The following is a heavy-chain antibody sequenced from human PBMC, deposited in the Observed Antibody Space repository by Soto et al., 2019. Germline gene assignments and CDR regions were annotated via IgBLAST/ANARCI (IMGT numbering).Heavy chain of an antibody. V-gene: IGHV3-7*01. CDR2: IKQDGSEK. D-gene: IGHD1-1*01. Sequence: GGSLRLSCAASGFTFSSYWMSWVRQAPGKGLEWVANIKQDGSEKYYADSVKGRFSISRDNTKNLLYLQMNSLRAEDTAVYYCARSGDNYNRLDYWGQGTPVTVSS. CDR1: GFTFSSYW. J-gene: IGHJ4*02. CDR3: ARSGDNYNRLDY.